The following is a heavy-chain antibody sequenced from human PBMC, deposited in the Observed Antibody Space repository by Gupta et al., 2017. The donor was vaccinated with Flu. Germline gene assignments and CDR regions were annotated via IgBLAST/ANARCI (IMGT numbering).Heavy chain of an antibody. CDR3: AGDDFEIRRTQH. CDR2: INHSGST. D-gene: IGHD1-1*01. Sequence: QVQLQQWGAGLLKPSETLSLTCAVYGGSFSGYYWSWIRQPPGKGLEWIGEINHSGSTNYNPSLKSRVTISVDTSKNQFSLKLSSVTAADTAVYYCAGDDFEIRRTQHWGQGTLVTVSS. J-gene: IGHJ1*01. V-gene: IGHV4-34*01. CDR1: GGSFSGYY.